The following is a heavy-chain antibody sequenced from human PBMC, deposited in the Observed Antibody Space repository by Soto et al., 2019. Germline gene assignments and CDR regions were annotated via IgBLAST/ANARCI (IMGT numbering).Heavy chain of an antibody. CDR1: GYSISSGYY. Sequence: AETLSLTCAVSGYSISSGYYWGVIRQPPGKGLEWIGSIYHSGSTYYNPSLKSRVTISVDTSKNQFSLKLSSVTAADTAVYYCARFWEDGMDVWGQGTTVTVSS. V-gene: IGHV4-38-2*01. J-gene: IGHJ6*02. D-gene: IGHD1-26*01. CDR3: ARFWEDGMDV. CDR2: IYHSGST.